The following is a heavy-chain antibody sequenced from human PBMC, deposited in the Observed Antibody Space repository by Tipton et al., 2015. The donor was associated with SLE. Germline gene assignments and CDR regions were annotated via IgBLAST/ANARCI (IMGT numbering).Heavy chain of an antibody. Sequence: PLRLSCSASGFTFTSHVIHWVRQAPGKGLEWVAVIWFDGSNKYYGDSVQGRFTISRDNSKNSVYLEMNSLRVEDTAVYYCARESGSYPEHFDYWGQGSLVTVSS. CDR3: ARESGSYPEHFDY. V-gene: IGHV3-33*08. D-gene: IGHD1-26*01. CDR2: IWFDGSNK. CDR1: GFTFTSHV. J-gene: IGHJ4*02.